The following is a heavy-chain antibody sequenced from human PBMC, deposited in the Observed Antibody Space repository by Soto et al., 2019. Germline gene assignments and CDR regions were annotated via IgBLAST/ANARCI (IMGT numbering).Heavy chain of an antibody. D-gene: IGHD6-13*01. CDR1: GFTFRDYY. CDR2: ISGSTTGI. V-gene: IGHV3-11*01. Sequence: QVQLVESGGGLVKPGGSLRLSCAASGFTFRDYYMAWIRQAQGKGLEWISYISGSTTGIYYADSVKGRFTISRDNAETTLYLQLCGLRAEDTAVYYCARVAADGIYYFDYWGQGTLVTVSS. CDR3: ARVAADGIYYFDY. J-gene: IGHJ4*02.